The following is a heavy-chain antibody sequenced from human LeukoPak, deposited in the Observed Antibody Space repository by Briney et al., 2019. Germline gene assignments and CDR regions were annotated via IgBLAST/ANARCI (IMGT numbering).Heavy chain of an antibody. CDR1: GGSISTYYW. V-gene: IGHV2-5*01. J-gene: IGHJ5*02. D-gene: IGHD2-2*01. CDR3: AHRPERTYQLPNGWFDP. Sequence: TLSLTCTVSGGSISTYYWSWNRQPPGKTLEWLALIYWNDDKRYSPSLKSRLTITKDTSKNQVVLTMTNMDPVDTATYYCAHRPERTYQLPNGWFDPWGQGTLVTVSS. CDR2: IYWNDDK.